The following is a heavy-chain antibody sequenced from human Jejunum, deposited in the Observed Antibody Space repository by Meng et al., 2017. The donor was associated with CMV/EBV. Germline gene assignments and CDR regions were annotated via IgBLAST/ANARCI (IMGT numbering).Heavy chain of an antibody. V-gene: IGHV1-18*01. CDR1: GYTFTNYG. J-gene: IGHJ4*02. CDR2: INAYNGDT. CDR3: ARVEVGITSGDY. D-gene: IGHD1-26*01. Sequence: AQQLALGGEGNKPGASVSVSYKASGYTFTNYGITWGRQAPGQGLGWMGWINAYNGDTNYAQTLQGRVTMTTDTSTSTAYMELRSLRSDDTAVYYCARVEVGITSGDYWGQGTLVTVSS.